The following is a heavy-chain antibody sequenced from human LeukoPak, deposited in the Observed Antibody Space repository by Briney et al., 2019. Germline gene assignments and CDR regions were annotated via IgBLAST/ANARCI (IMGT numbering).Heavy chain of an antibody. CDR1: GGSFSGYY. V-gene: IGHV4-34*01. CDR3: ARDGHSWVRGPAGGSCYCYMDV. CDR2: INHSGST. D-gene: IGHD3-10*01. Sequence: SETLSLTCAVYGGSFSGYYWSWIRQPPGKGLEWIGEINHSGSTNYNPSLKSRVTISVDTSKNQFSLKLSSVTAADTAVYYCARDGHSWVRGPAGGSCYCYMDVWGKGTTVTISS. J-gene: IGHJ6*03.